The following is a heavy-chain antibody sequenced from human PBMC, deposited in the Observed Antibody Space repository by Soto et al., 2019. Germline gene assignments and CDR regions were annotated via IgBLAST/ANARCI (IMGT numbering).Heavy chain of an antibody. Sequence: QVQVLQSGAEVKKPGASVKVSCKASEYTFTSYTMHWVRQAPGQRLEWMGWINGGNGNTKYSQKFQGSVTITRDTSASTAYMELSSLRSDDTAVYYCARERQGLYYFDYWGQGTLVTVSS. D-gene: IGHD1-1*01. V-gene: IGHV1-3*01. CDR3: ARERQGLYYFDY. CDR1: EYTFTSYT. J-gene: IGHJ4*02. CDR2: INGGNGNT.